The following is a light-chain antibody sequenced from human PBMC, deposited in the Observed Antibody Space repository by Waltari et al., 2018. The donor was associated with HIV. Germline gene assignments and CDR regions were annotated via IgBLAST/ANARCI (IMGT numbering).Light chain of an antibody. CDR1: TSNLGPGYD. V-gene: IGLV1-40*01. Sequence: QSVLTQPPSVSAAPGPRVTISCTGSTSNLGPGYDFHWYQQLPGTAPKLLIYANIHRPSGVPDRFSVSKSATSASLAITGLQAEDEADYFCQSYDSSLSAYVVFGGGTKLTVL. CDR2: ANI. CDR3: QSYDSSLSAYVV. J-gene: IGLJ2*01.